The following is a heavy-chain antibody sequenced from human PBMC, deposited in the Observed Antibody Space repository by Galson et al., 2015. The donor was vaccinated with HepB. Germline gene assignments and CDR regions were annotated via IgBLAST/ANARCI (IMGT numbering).Heavy chain of an antibody. Sequence: SLRLSCAASGFTFSGYAMSWVRQAPGKGLEWVSALSGSGASTYYADSVKGRFTISRDNSMNTLYPQMNSLRAEDTAVYYCASLTAYSSSWAFPYYYYYYMDVWGKGTTVTVSS. CDR1: GFTFSGYA. CDR3: ASLTAYSSSWAFPYYYYYYMDV. V-gene: IGHV3-23*01. J-gene: IGHJ6*03. CDR2: LSGSGAST. D-gene: IGHD6-13*01.